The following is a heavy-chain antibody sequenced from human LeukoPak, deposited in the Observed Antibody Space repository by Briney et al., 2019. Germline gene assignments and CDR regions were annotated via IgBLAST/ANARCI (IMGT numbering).Heavy chain of an antibody. CDR1: GYTFTSYG. J-gene: IGHJ4*02. V-gene: IGHV1-18*01. CDR2: ISAYNGNT. Sequence: ASVKVSCKASGYTFTSYGISWVRQAPGQGLEWMGWISAYNGNTNYAQKLQGRVTMTTDTSTSTAYMELRSLRSDDTAVYYCARELRITMVRGVIIKGRSFVYWGQGTLVTVSS. D-gene: IGHD3-10*01. CDR3: ARELRITMVRGVIIKGRSFVY.